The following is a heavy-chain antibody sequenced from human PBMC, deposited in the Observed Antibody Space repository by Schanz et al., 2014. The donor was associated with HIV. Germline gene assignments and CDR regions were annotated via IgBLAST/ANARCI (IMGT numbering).Heavy chain of an antibody. Sequence: QVQLVQSGAEVKKPGASVKVSCKASGYIFTSNGISWVRQAPGQGLEGMGGISAYNGKTNYARKVQGRVTMTTDTSTTTGFMEQRSVRSDDAAVDYCARSGILLPQGVASWFDPWGQGTLVIVSS. J-gene: IGHJ5*02. CDR3: ARSGILLPQGVASWFDP. V-gene: IGHV1-18*01. CDR1: GYIFTSNG. CDR2: ISAYNGKT. D-gene: IGHD3-3*01.